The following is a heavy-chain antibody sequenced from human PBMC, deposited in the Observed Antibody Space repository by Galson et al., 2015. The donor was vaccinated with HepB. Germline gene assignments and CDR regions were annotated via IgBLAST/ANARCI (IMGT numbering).Heavy chain of an antibody. Sequence: SLRLSCAASGFTFSSYAMHWVRQAPGKGLEWVAVISYDGSNKYYADSVKGRFTISRDNSKNTLYLQMNSLRAEDTAVYYCASLWVVWFGESTPFDIWGQGTMVTVSS. J-gene: IGHJ3*02. CDR3: ASLWVVWFGESTPFDI. D-gene: IGHD3-10*01. V-gene: IGHV3-30*04. CDR2: ISYDGSNK. CDR1: GFTFSSYA.